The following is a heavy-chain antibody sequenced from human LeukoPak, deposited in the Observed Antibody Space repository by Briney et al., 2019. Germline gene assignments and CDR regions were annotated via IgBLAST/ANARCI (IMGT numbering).Heavy chain of an antibody. CDR2: IIPIFGTA. J-gene: IGHJ4*02. CDR3: ASSPGIAVAGPLSD. Sequence: SVKVSCKASGGTFSSYAISWVRQAPGQGLEWMGGIIPIFGTANYAQKFQGRVTITAAESTSTAYMELSSLRSEDTAVYYCASSPGIAVAGPLSDWGQGTLVTVSS. CDR1: GGTFSSYA. D-gene: IGHD6-19*01. V-gene: IGHV1-69*01.